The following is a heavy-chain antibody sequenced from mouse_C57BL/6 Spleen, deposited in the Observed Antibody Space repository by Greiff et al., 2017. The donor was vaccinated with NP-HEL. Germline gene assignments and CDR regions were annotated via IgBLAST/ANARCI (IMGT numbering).Heavy chain of an antibody. Sequence: QVQLQQPGAELVKPGASVKLSCKASGYTFTSYWMQWVKQRPGQGLEWIGEIDPSDSYTNYNQKFKGTATLTVDTSSSTAYMQFSSLTSEDSAVSYCARFITTVVAHYYAMDYWGQGTSVTVSS. CDR2: IDPSDSYT. J-gene: IGHJ4*01. D-gene: IGHD1-1*01. CDR3: ARFITTVVAHYYAMDY. CDR1: GYTFTSYW. V-gene: IGHV1-50*01.